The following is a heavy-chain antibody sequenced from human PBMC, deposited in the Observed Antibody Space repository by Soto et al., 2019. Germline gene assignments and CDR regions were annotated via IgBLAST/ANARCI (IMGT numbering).Heavy chain of an antibody. CDR2: IYYSGST. CDR3: ASWDYDFWSGYYPFDY. V-gene: IGHV4-39*01. CDR1: GGSISSSSYY. J-gene: IGHJ4*02. D-gene: IGHD3-3*01. Sequence: SETLSLTCTVSGGSISSSSYYWGWIRQPPGKGLEWIGSIYYSGSTYYNPSLKSRVTISVDTSKNQFSLKLSFVTAADTAVYYCASWDYDFWSGYYPFDYWGQGTLVTVSS.